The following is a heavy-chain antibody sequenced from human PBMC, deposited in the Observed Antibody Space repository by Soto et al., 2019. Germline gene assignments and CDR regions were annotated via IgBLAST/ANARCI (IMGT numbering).Heavy chain of an antibody. Sequence: SETLSLTCTVSGGSISSSSYYWGWIRQPPGKGLEWIGSIYYSGSAYYNPSLKSRVTISVDTSKNQFSLKLSSVTAADTAVYYCGILEQTTSPWRLHNWFDPWGQGTLVTVSS. CDR3: GILEQTTSPWRLHNWFDP. D-gene: IGHD4-4*01. V-gene: IGHV4-39*01. CDR2: IYYSGSA. CDR1: GGSISSSSYY. J-gene: IGHJ5*02.